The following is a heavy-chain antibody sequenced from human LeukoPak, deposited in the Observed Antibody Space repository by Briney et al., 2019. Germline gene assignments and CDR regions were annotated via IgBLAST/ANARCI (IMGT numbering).Heavy chain of an antibody. J-gene: IGHJ4*02. CDR3: ARVRGWSLNY. CDR1: GGSISSSSYY. CDR2: IYYSGST. V-gene: IGHV4-39*07. D-gene: IGHD6-19*01. Sequence: PSETLSLTCIVSGGSISSSSYYWGWIRQPPGKGLEWIGSIYYSGSTYYNPSLKSRVTISVDTSKNQFSLKLSSVTAADTAVYYCARVRGWSLNYWGQGTLVTVSS.